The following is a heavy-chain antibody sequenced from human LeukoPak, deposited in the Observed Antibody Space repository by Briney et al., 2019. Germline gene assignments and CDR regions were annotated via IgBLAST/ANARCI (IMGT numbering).Heavy chain of an antibody. Sequence: GGSLRLSCAASGFTFSSYGMHWVRQAPGKGLEWVAFIRYDGSNKYYADSVKGRFTISRDNSKNTLYLQMNSLGAEDTAVYYCAKEWRGIQLWLGIDAFDIWGQGTMVTVSS. CDR1: GFTFSSYG. J-gene: IGHJ3*02. CDR2: IRYDGSNK. D-gene: IGHD5-18*01. V-gene: IGHV3-30*02. CDR3: AKEWRGIQLWLGIDAFDI.